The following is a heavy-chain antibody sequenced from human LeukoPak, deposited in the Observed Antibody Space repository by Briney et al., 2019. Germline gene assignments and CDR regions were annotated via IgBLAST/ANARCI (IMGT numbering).Heavy chain of an antibody. CDR3: AADQIDPSRFLEWNPFDY. CDR1: GFTFTSSA. Sequence: SVKVSCKASGFTFTSSAVQWVRQARGQRLERIGWIVVGSGNTNYAQKFQERVTITRDMSTSTAYMELSSLRSEDTAVYYCAADQIDPSRFLEWNPFDYWGQGTLVTVSS. CDR2: IVVGSGNT. D-gene: IGHD3-3*01. V-gene: IGHV1-58*01. J-gene: IGHJ4*02.